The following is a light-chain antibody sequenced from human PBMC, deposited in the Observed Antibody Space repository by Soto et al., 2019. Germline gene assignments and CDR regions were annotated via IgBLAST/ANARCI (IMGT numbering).Light chain of an antibody. CDR3: SSYTSSSTLVV. J-gene: IGLJ1*01. CDR2: DVS. Sequence: QSALTQPASVSGSPGQSITISCTGTSSDVGGYNYVSWYQQHPGKAPKLMIYDVSNRPSEVSNRFSGSKSGNTASLTISGLQAEDEADYYCSSYTSSSTLVVFGTGTQLTVL. CDR1: SSDVGGYNY. V-gene: IGLV2-14*01.